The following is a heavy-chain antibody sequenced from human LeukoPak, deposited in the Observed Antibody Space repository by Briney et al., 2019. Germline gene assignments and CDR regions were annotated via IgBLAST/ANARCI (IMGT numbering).Heavy chain of an antibody. CDR2: INPSGGST. Sequence: ASVKVSCEASGYTFTSYYMHWVRQAPGQGLEWMGIINPSGGSTSYAQKFQGRVTMTRDTSTSTVYMELSSLRSEDTAVYYCARGDYGGNSGLGFDYWGQGTLVTVSS. CDR3: ARGDYGGNSGLGFDY. CDR1: GYTFTSYY. D-gene: IGHD4-23*01. V-gene: IGHV1-46*01. J-gene: IGHJ4*02.